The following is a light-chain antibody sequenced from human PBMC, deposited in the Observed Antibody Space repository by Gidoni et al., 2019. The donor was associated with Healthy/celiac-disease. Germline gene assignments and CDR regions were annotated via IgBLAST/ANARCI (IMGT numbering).Light chain of an antibody. CDR2: GAS. CDR1: QSVSISY. Sequence: EIVLTQSPDTLSLSPGERATLSCRASQSVSISYLTWYQQKPGQAPRLLIYGASTRATGIPDRFSGSGSGTDFTLTISRLEPEDFAVYYCQQYGSSPPITFGQGTRLEIK. J-gene: IGKJ5*01. CDR3: QQYGSSPPIT. V-gene: IGKV3-20*01.